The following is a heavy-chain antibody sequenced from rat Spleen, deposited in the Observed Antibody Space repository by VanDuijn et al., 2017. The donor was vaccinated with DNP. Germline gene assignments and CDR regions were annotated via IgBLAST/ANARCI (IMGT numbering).Heavy chain of an antibody. Sequence: EVQLVETGGGLVQPGRSLKLSCVASGFTFSSYWMYWIRQAPGKGLEWVASINPDGGSTHYRASVKGRFTISRDNAKSTLYLQMNSLRSEDMATYYCARSSLIKRVWDYWGQGVTVTVSS. CDR1: GFTFSSYW. V-gene: IGHV5-58*01. J-gene: IGHJ2*01. CDR2: INPDGGST. CDR3: ARSSLIKRVWDY. D-gene: IGHD4-1*01.